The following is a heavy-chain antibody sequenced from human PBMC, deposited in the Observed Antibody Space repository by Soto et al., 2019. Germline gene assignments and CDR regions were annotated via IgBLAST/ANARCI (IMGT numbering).Heavy chain of an antibody. J-gene: IGHJ5*02. CDR3: ARGLASGKFYLLDL. Sequence: ASVKVSCKASGDTFTTYDINWVRQATGHGLEWMGWINPNSGNIGYAQRFQGRVTMTRDTAIRTAYMEVSSLRSDDTAVYYCARGLASGKFYLLDLWGQGTLVTVSS. CDR2: INPNSGNI. D-gene: IGHD3-10*01. CDR1: GDTFTTYD. V-gene: IGHV1-8*01.